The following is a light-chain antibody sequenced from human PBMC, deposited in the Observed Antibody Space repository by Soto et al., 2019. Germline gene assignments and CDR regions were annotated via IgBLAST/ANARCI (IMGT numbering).Light chain of an antibody. CDR3: QQYGSSPPRT. Sequence: FTQSPDTLSLSPGERATLSCRASQTVNNNYVAWYQQKPGQAPRLLIFRASNKATGIPDRFSGSGSGTEFILTIRGLEPEDSGIYYCQQYGSSPPRTFGQGTTVDIK. V-gene: IGKV3-20*01. J-gene: IGKJ1*01. CDR1: QTVNNNY. CDR2: RAS.